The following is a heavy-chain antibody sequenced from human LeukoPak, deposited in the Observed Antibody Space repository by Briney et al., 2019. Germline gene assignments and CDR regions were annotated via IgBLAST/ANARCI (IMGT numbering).Heavy chain of an antibody. J-gene: IGHJ4*02. CDR2: IYSGGST. D-gene: IGHD6-19*01. CDR3: ARAHHSSGWFLPYYFDY. CDR1: GFTVSSNH. V-gene: IGHV3-53*01. Sequence: PGGSLRLSCAASGFTVSSNHMSWVRQAPGKGLEWVSVIYSGGSTYYADSVKGRFTISRDNSKNTLYLQMNSLRAEDTAVYYCARAHHSSGWFLPYYFDYWGQGTLVTVSS.